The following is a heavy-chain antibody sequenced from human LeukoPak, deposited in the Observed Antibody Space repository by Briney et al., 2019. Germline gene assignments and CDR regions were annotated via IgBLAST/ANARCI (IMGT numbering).Heavy chain of an antibody. D-gene: IGHD4-4*01. CDR1: GGSISSSSYY. V-gene: IGHV4-39*07. CDR3: ASRNYDGDYFDY. Sequence: PSETLSLTCTVSGGSISSSSYYWGWIRQPPGKGLEWIGSIYYSGSTYYNPSLKSRVTISVDTSKNQFSLKLSSVTAADTAVYYCASRNYDGDYFDYWGQGTLVTVSS. CDR2: IYYSGST. J-gene: IGHJ4*02.